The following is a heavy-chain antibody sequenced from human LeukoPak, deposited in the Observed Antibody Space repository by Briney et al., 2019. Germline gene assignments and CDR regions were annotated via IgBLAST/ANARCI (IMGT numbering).Heavy chain of an antibody. D-gene: IGHD5-12*01. Sequence: PSETLSLTCAVYGGSFSGYYWSWIRQPPGKGLEWIGEINHSGSTNYNPSLKSRVTMSVDTSKNQFSLKLSSVTAADTAVYYCARARRMVATLAGRSPIDYWGQGTLVTVSS. CDR1: GGSFSGYY. CDR2: INHSGST. V-gene: IGHV4-34*01. J-gene: IGHJ4*02. CDR3: ARARRMVATLAGRSPIDY.